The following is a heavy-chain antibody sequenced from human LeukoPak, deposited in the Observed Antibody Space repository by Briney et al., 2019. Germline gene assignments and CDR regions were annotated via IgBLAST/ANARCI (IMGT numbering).Heavy chain of an antibody. CDR1: GFIFGRYW. CDR3: AREGECAGGTCSDPSRELDV. Sequence: GGSLRLSCAVSGFIFGRYWMHWVRQVPGKGLVWVSRINSDGRTTRYADSVKGRFTISRDNAKNTLYLQVNSLRAEDTAIYYCAREGECAGGTCSDPSRELDVWGQGTLVTVSS. CDR2: INSDGRTT. J-gene: IGHJ4*02. D-gene: IGHD2-15*01. V-gene: IGHV3-74*01.